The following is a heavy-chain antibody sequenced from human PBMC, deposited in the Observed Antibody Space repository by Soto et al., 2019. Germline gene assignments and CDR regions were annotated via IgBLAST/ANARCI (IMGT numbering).Heavy chain of an antibody. V-gene: IGHV3-74*01. CDR3: ARGPRGLYHHDY. J-gene: IGHJ4*02. Sequence: EVQLVESGGGLVQPGGSLRLSCAASGFTFSGDWMHLVRQAAGKGLVWVSRINMDGRSTNYADSVKGRFTISRDNAKNTVYLQMNSLRVDDTAVYYCARGPRGLYHHDYWGQGALVTVSS. CDR1: GFTFSGDW. CDR2: INMDGRST. D-gene: IGHD2-2*01.